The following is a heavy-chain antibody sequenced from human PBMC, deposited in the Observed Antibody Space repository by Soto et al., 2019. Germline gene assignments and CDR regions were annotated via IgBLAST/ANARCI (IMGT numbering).Heavy chain of an antibody. CDR2: IYYSGST. Sequence: SETLSLTCTVSGGSISSSSYYWGWIRQPPRKGLEWIGSIYYSGSTYYNPSLKSRVTISVDTSKNQFSLKLSSVTAADTAVYYCACIFSGGYGYGFYYYGMDVWGQGTTVTVSS. CDR3: ACIFSGGYGYGFYYYGMDV. CDR1: GGSISSSSYY. V-gene: IGHV4-39*01. J-gene: IGHJ6*02. D-gene: IGHD5-18*01.